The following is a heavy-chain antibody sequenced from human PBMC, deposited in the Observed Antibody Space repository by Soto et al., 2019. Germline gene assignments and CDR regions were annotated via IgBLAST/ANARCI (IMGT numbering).Heavy chain of an antibody. CDR1: GYTFTHYG. CDR3: ARDVPGSGVPFWDY. D-gene: IGHD2-15*01. CDR2: ISAYNGNT. J-gene: IGHJ4*02. V-gene: IGHV1-18*04. Sequence: QIQLVQSGAEMKKPGASVKVSCKPSGYTFTHYGVSWLRQAPGQGLEWMGWISAYNGNTDYAHKFQGRVALTTDTSTSTAYMELRGLRPDDTAVYYCARDVPGSGVPFWDYWGQGTLVPVSA.